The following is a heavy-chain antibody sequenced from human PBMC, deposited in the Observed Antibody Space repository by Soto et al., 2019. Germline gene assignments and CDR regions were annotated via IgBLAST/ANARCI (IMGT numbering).Heavy chain of an antibody. V-gene: IGHV3-33*01. CDR3: ASSYGSGSRDYNGVDV. J-gene: IGHJ6*02. CDR1: GFTFSSYG. D-gene: IGHD3-10*01. CDR2: IWYDGRKE. Sequence: QVQLGESGGDVVQPGRSLSLSCIASGFTFSSYGMHWVRQPPGKGLEWGTVIWYDGRKEYYADSVNGRFTIARDNSKNSLYLQMKRLRAEDTAVYYCASSYGSGSRDYNGVDVWGQGTTVTVTS.